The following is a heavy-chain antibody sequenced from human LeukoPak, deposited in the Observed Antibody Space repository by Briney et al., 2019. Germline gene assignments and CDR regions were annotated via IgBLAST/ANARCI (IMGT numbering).Heavy chain of an antibody. Sequence: PGGSLRLSCAASGFTFSSYWMSWVRQAPGKGLEWVAVISYDGSNKYYADSVKGRFTISRDNSKNTLYLQMNSLRAEDTAVYYCAGGGSYEYYYYYMDIWGKGTTVTVSS. J-gene: IGHJ6*03. V-gene: IGHV3-30*03. CDR3: AGGGSYEYYYYYMDI. D-gene: IGHD2-15*01. CDR2: ISYDGSNK. CDR1: GFTFSSYW.